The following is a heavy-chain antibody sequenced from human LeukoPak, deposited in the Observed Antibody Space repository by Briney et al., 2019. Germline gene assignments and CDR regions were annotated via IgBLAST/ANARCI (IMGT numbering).Heavy chain of an antibody. CDR3: ARARYHTEMTYFRTVYYFDY. J-gene: IGHJ4*02. D-gene: IGHD2-8*01. CDR2: IYYSGST. Sequence: TGGSLRLSCAASGFTFSDYYMSWIRQPPGKGLEWIGGIYYSGSTFYNPSLKSRVTMSVDTSKNQFSLKLTSVTAADTAVYYCARARYHTEMTYFRTVYYFDYWGQGTLVTVSS. CDR1: GFTFSDYY. V-gene: IGHV4-38-2*01.